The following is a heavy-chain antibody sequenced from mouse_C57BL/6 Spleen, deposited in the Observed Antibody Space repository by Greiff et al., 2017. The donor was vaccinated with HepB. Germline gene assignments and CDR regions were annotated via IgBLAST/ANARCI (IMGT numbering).Heavy chain of an antibody. CDR1: GFTFSSYA. Sequence: EVMLVESGGGLVKPGGSLKLSCAASGFTFSSYAMSWVRQTPEKRLEWVATISDGGSYTYYPDNVKGRFTISRDNAKNNLYLQMSHLKSEDTAMYYCARTDGYDVYYAMDYWGQGTSVTGSS. CDR2: ISDGGSYT. J-gene: IGHJ4*01. CDR3: ARTDGYDVYYAMDY. V-gene: IGHV5-4*03. D-gene: IGHD2-2*01.